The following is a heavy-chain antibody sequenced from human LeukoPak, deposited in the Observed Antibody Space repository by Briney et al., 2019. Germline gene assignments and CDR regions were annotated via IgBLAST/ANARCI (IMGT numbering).Heavy chain of an antibody. CDR1: GYSFSTYY. Sequence: ASVKVSCKASGYSFSTYYMHWVRQAPGQGLEWMGWIGAYSGNTNYAQKFQGRVTMTTETSTNTAYLELRSLRSDDPAVYYCARSRYSGSYFHHWGQGTLVTVSS. D-gene: IGHD1-26*01. CDR3: ARSRYSGSYFHH. CDR2: IGAYSGNT. V-gene: IGHV1-18*04. J-gene: IGHJ1*01.